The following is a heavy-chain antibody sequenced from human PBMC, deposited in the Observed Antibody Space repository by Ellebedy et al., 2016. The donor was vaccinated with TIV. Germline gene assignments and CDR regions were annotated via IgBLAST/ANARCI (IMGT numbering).Heavy chain of an antibody. CDR3: ARDESPWAVGATEAGDY. J-gene: IGHJ4*02. CDR1: GYTFTSYG. D-gene: IGHD1-26*01. Sequence: AASVKVSCKASGYTFTSYGISWVRQAPGQGLEWMGWISAYNGNTNYAQKLQGRVTMTTDTSTSTAYMELRSLRSDDTAVYYSARDESPWAVGATEAGDYWGQGTLVTVSS. V-gene: IGHV1-18*01. CDR2: ISAYNGNT.